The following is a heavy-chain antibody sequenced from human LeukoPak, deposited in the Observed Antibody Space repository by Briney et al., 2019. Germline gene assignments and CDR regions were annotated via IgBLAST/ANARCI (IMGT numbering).Heavy chain of an antibody. Sequence: SVKVSCKASGGNFSSYAISWVRQAPGQGLEWMGGIIPIFGTANYAQKFQGRVTITTDESTSTAYMELSSLRSEDTAVYYRARVTIVVVPAPDYYYYYMDVWGKGTTVTVSS. J-gene: IGHJ6*03. V-gene: IGHV1-69*05. CDR3: ARVTIVVVPAPDYYYYYMDV. CDR1: GGNFSSYA. D-gene: IGHD2-2*01. CDR2: IIPIFGTA.